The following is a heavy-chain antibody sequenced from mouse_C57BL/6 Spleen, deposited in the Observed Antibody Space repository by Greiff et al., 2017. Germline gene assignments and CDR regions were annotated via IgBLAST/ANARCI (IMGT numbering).Heavy chain of an antibody. V-gene: IGHV3-6*01. J-gene: IGHJ3*01. CDR3: AGFYGYDVGFAY. CDR1: GYSITSGYY. CDR2: ISYDGSN. Sequence: EVKLQESGPGLVKPSQSLSLTCSVTGYSITSGYYWNWIRQFPGNKLEWMGYISYDGSNNYNPSLKNRISITRDTSKNQFFLKLNSVTTEDTATYYCAGFYGYDVGFAYWGQGTLVTVSA. D-gene: IGHD2-2*01.